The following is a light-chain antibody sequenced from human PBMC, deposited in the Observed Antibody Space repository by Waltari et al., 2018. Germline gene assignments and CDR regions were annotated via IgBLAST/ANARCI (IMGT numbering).Light chain of an antibody. CDR1: QSVGTK. CDR2: GAS. J-gene: IGKJ1*01. Sequence: EIVMTQSPVTLSVSPGERATLSCRASQSVGTKLAWYQQKPGQAPRRLIYGASTRATGMAARFSGSGSGTEFTLTISSLQSEDFAIYYCQQYNLWPWTFDQGTKVDIK. CDR3: QQYNLWPWT. V-gene: IGKV3-15*01.